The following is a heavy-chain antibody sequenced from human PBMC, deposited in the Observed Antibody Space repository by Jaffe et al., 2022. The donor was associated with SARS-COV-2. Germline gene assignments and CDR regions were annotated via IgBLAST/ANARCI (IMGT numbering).Heavy chain of an antibody. D-gene: IGHD6-6*01. CDR2: IDPRDSYI. Sequence: EVQLVQSGAGVKKPGESLKISCKGSGYSFTNYWINWVRQVPGRGLEWMGRIDPRDSYISYSPSFQGHVTISLDKSITTAYLQWSSLRASDAAMYYCTRMGREYTSSFGFHDYWGQGTLVTVSS. V-gene: IGHV5-10-1*03. CDR3: TRMGREYTSSFGFHDY. CDR1: GYSFTNYW. J-gene: IGHJ4*02.